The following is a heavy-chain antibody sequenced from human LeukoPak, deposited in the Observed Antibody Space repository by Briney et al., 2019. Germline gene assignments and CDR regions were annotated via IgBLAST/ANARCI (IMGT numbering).Heavy chain of an antibody. CDR2: IYYSGST. Sequence: SETLSLTCTVSGGSISSYYWSWIRQPPGKGLEWIGYIYYSGSTNYNPSLKSRVTISVDTSKNQFSLKLSSVTAADTAVYYCAGTYYDFWSGHYRSRGMDVWGQGTTVTVSS. CDR1: GGSISSYY. CDR3: AGTYYDFWSGHYRSRGMDV. D-gene: IGHD3-3*01. V-gene: IGHV4-59*01. J-gene: IGHJ6*02.